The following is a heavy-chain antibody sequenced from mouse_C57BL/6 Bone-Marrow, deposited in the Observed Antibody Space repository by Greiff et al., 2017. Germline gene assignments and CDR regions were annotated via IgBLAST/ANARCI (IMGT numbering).Heavy chain of an antibody. Sequence: VQLQQSGAELVRPGASVTLSCTASGFNIKDDYMHWVKQRPEQGLEWIGWIDPENGDTEYASKFQGKATITADTSSNTAYLQLSSLTSEDTAVYYCTTYGNLYYFDYWGQGTTLTVSS. V-gene: IGHV14-4*01. CDR1: GFNIKDDY. J-gene: IGHJ2*01. CDR3: TTYGNLYYFDY. CDR2: IDPENGDT. D-gene: IGHD2-10*02.